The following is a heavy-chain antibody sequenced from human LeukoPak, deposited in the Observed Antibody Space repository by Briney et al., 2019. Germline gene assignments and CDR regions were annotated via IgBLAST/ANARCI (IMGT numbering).Heavy chain of an antibody. V-gene: IGHV4-4*02. CDR2: ISHSGST. J-gene: IGHJ3*02. Sequence: SETLSLTCAVSGGSISRSNWWTWVRQPPGRGLEWIGEISHSGSTNYNPSLKTRVTISLDKPTNQFSLRLSSVTAADTAVYYCAREGIAAAGTVVEAFDIWGQGTMVTVSS. CDR1: GGSISRSNW. CDR3: AREGIAAAGTVVEAFDI. D-gene: IGHD6-13*01.